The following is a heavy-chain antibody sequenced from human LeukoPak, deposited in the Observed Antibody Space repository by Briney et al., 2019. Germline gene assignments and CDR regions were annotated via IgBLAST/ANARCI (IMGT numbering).Heavy chain of an antibody. CDR1: GFTFRSYW. CDR2: IKPDESEK. Sequence: GGSLRLSCAAFGFTFRSYWMTWVRQAPGKGLEWVANIKPDESEKYYMDSVKGRITISRDNAKNSVYLQMNSLRAEDTAVYYCARSPDGMDVWGQGTTVTVSS. V-gene: IGHV3-7*01. CDR3: ARSPDGMDV. J-gene: IGHJ6*02.